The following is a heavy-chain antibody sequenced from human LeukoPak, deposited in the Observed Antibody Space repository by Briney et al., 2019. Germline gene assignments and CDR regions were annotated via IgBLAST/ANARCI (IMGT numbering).Heavy chain of an antibody. D-gene: IGHD3-16*01. Sequence: GASVKVSCKTSGFTFTNSAVQGVRQARGQRLEWIGWIVVGSSNTDYTQKFQERVTITRDMSTGTAYMELSSLRSEDTAVYYCAARPGGYASFDIWGQGTIVTVSS. CDR3: AARPGGYASFDI. CDR2: IVVGSSNT. V-gene: IGHV1-58*01. J-gene: IGHJ3*02. CDR1: GFTFTNSA.